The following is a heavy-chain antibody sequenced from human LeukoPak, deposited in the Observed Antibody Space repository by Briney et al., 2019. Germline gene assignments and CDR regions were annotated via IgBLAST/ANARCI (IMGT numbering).Heavy chain of an antibody. CDR3: ARHIDWKFDY. J-gene: IGHJ4*02. V-gene: IGHV3-7*01. CDR1: GFTFSSYW. D-gene: IGHD1-1*01. CDR2: IKQDGSEE. Sequence: QPGGSLRLSCAPSGFTFSSYWMTWVRQAPGKGLEWVANIKQDGSEEYYVDSVKGRFIISGDNAKNSLYLQMNSLRAEDTAVYYCARHIDWKFDYWGQGTLVTVSS.